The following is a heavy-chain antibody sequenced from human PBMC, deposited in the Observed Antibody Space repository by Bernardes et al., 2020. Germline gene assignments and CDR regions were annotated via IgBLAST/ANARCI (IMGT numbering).Heavy chain of an antibody. D-gene: IGHD2-15*01. Sequence: LSLTCTVSGSSVSSGGYYWSWIRQPPGKGLEWVGFIYYNGNTNYNPSLKSRVTISVDTSKNQLSLKLTSVTAADTAVYYCARDVRGGTLDYWGQGTPVTVSS. J-gene: IGHJ4*02. V-gene: IGHV4-61*08. CDR2: IYYNGNT. CDR3: ARDVRGGTLDY. CDR1: GSSVSSGGYY.